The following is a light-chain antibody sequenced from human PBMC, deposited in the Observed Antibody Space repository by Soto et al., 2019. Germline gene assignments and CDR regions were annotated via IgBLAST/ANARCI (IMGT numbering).Light chain of an antibody. CDR1: DRVSNNY. CDR2: GAS. Sequence: PGERATLSCRASDRVSNNYVAWYQQKRGQAPRLLIYGASTRATGIPDRFSGSGSGTDFTLTITRLEPEDFAVYYCQQFGGSPRTFGQGTRVEI. CDR3: QQFGGSPRT. V-gene: IGKV3-20*01. J-gene: IGKJ1*01.